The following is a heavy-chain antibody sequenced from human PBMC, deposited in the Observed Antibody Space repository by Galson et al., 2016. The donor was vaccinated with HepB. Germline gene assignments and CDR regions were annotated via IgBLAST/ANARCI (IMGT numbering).Heavy chain of an antibody. V-gene: IGHV3-64*04. D-gene: IGHD3-22*01. CDR3: TMISWSTSSGFGF. CDR2: ISGNGGST. J-gene: IGHJ4*02. CDR1: GFTFSSYS. Sequence: SLRLSCATSGFTFSSYSMHWVRQAPGKGLEYVSTISGNGGSTYYADSVKGRFTISRDNSSNTVYVQINSLGAEDTAIYYCTMISWSTSSGFGFWGQGTRVTVSS.